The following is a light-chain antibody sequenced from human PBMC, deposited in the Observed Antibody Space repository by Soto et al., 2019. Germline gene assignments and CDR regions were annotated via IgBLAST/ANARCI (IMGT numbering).Light chain of an antibody. J-gene: IGKJ2*01. CDR3: LQDYNFLYT. Sequence: AIQMTQSPSSLSASVGDRVTITFRASQGIKSDLAWYQQKPGKAPKLLIFAASSLQSGVPSRFRCSGSVRGLSVAISSLQPEDFPTDYCLQDYNFLYTLGQGAKV. CDR1: QGIKSD. V-gene: IGKV1-6*01. CDR2: AAS.